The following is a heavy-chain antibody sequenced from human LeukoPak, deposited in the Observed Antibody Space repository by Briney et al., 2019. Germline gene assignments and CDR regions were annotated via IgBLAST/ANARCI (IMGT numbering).Heavy chain of an antibody. CDR1: GLTISIYA. CDR3: VKGGQYSSSSHFDY. CDR2: ISSKGVST. Sequence: PGGSLRLSCSASGLTISIYAMHWVRQAPGKGLEYVSGISSKGVSTYYADSVKGRFTISRDNSKDTMFLQMSSLRAEDTAVYYCVKGGQYSSSSHFDYWGQGTLVTVSS. V-gene: IGHV3-64D*09. D-gene: IGHD6-6*01. J-gene: IGHJ4*02.